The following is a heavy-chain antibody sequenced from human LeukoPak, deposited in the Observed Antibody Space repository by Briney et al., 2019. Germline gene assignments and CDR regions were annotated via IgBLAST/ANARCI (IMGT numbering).Heavy chain of an antibody. D-gene: IGHD3-3*01. Sequence: PSETLSLTCTVSGGSISSYYWSWIRQPPGKGLGWIGYIYYSGSTNYNPSLKSRVTISVDTSKNQFSLKLSSVTAADTAVYYCARHLRTHYDFWSGYSSYNWFDPWGQGTLVTVSS. V-gene: IGHV4-59*08. CDR3: ARHLRTHYDFWSGYSSYNWFDP. CDR1: GGSISSYY. J-gene: IGHJ5*02. CDR2: IYYSGST.